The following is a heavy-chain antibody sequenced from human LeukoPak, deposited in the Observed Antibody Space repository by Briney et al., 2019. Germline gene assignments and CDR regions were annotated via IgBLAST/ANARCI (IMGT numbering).Heavy chain of an antibody. J-gene: IGHJ4*02. CDR2: VIPIFATT. CDR3: AKYFDSGGSYWSFDY. V-gene: IGHV1-69*13. D-gene: IGHD3-22*01. Sequence: SVKVSCKAHGGTLRSYAISWVRQAPGEGGEWMGGVIPIFATTNYAQKFQGRVTITADEVASRVYMELSSLRSDDTAMYYCAKYFDSGGSYWSFDYWGQGTLVTVPS. CDR1: GGTLRSYA.